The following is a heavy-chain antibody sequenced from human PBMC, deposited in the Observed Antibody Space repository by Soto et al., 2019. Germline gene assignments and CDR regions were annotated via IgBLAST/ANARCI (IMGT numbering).Heavy chain of an antibody. D-gene: IGHD6-19*01. CDR1: GFTFSSYG. Sequence: GGSLRLSCAASGFTFSSYGMHWVRQAPGKGLEWVAVIWYDGSNKYYADSVKGRFTISRDNSKNTLYLQMNSLRAEDTAVYYCARSSSGWSLGMDVWGQGVTVTVSS. CDR2: IWYDGSNK. CDR3: ARSSSGWSLGMDV. V-gene: IGHV3-33*01. J-gene: IGHJ6*02.